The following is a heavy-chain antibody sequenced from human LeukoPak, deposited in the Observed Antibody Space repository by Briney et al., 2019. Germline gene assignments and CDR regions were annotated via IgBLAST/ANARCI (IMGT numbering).Heavy chain of an antibody. D-gene: IGHD1-26*01. J-gene: IGHJ4*02. Sequence: GGSLRLSCAASGFTVSSNYMSWVRQAPGKGLEWVSVIYSGGSTYYADSVKGRFTISRDNSKNTLYLQMNSLRAEDTAVYYCARDRSGSYYFDYWGQGTLVSVST. V-gene: IGHV3-53*01. CDR1: GFTVSSNY. CDR2: IYSGGST. CDR3: ARDRSGSYYFDY.